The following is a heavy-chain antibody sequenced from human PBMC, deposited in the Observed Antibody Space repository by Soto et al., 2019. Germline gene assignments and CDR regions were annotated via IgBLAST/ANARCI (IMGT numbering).Heavy chain of an antibody. V-gene: IGHV1-2*02. Sequence: ASVKVSCKASGYTFTGYFMHWVRRAPGQGLEWMGWINPYSGGADYAQSFQGRVTMTRDTSISTVYMELSRLRFDDTAVYYCARVIRGAYYNSPLDTWGQGTVVTVLL. J-gene: IGHJ5*02. CDR3: ARVIRGAYYNSPLDT. CDR2: INPYSGGA. D-gene: IGHD3-10*01. CDR1: GYTFTGYF.